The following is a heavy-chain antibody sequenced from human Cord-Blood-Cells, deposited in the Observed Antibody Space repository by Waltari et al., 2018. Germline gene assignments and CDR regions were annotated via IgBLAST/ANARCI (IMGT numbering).Heavy chain of an antibody. CDR3: AREGALSYLAAAGTYYYYGMDV. V-gene: IGHV1-18*01. CDR1: GYTFTSYG. Sequence: QVQLVQSGAEVKKPGASVKVSCKASGYTFTSYGISWVRQAPGQGLEWMGGISAYNGNTNYAQKLQGRVTMTTDTSTSTAYMELRSRRSDDTAVYYCAREGALSYLAAAGTYYYYGMDVWGQGTTVTVSS. J-gene: IGHJ6*02. D-gene: IGHD6-13*01. CDR2: ISAYNGNT.